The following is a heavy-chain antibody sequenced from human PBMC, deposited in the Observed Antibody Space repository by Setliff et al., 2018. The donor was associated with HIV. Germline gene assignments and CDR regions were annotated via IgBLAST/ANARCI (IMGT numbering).Heavy chain of an antibody. D-gene: IGHD3-16*01. J-gene: IGHJ5*01. CDR1: GGSVSNYY. V-gene: IGHV4-4*07. CDR3: ARGGAVSADFDS. Sequence: PSETLSLTCTVSGGSVSNYYWTWIRQSAGKGLEWIGSIYYDGRTFYKPSLKSRLTISVDTSKNQFSLSLNSVTAADTAVYFCARGGAVSADFDSWGQGTLVTVSS. CDR2: IYYDGRT.